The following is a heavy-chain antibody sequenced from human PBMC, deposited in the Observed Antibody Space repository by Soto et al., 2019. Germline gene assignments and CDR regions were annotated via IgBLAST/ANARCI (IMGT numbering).Heavy chain of an antibody. Sequence: GASVKVSCKASGYTFTSYGISWVRQAPGQRLECMGWISAYNGNTNYAQKLQGRVTMTTDTSTSTAYMELRSLRSDDTAVYFCARDADIVVVPAASHSYYFDYWGQGTLVTVSS. CDR3: ARDADIVVVPAASHSYYFDY. D-gene: IGHD2-2*01. CDR1: GYTFTSYG. V-gene: IGHV1-18*01. CDR2: ISAYNGNT. J-gene: IGHJ4*02.